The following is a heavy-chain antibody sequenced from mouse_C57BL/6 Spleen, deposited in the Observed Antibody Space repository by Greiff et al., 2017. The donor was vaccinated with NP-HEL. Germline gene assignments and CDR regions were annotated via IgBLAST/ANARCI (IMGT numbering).Heavy chain of an antibody. D-gene: IGHD1-1*01. CDR2: IDPSDSYT. V-gene: IGHV1-69*01. Sequence: QVQLQQPGAELVMPGASVKLSCKASGYTFTSYWMHWVKQRPGQGLEWIGEIDPSDSYTNYNQKFKGKSTLTVDKSSSTAYMQLSSLTSEDSAVYYCARVGYYGFDVWGTGTTVTVSS. J-gene: IGHJ1*03. CDR3: ARVGYYGFDV. CDR1: GYTFTSYW.